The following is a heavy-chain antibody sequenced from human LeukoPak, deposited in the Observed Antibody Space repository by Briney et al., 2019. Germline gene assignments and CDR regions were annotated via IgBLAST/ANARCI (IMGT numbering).Heavy chain of an antibody. CDR1: GYTFTGYY. Sequence: GASVKVSCKASGYTFTGYYMHWVRQAPGQGLEWMGWINPNSGGTNYAQKFQGRVTMTRDTSISTAYMELSRLRSDDTAVYYCARGIGYCSGGSCYGVYYYYMDVWGKGTTVTVSS. CDR2: INPNSGGT. V-gene: IGHV1-2*02. CDR3: ARGIGYCSGGSCYGVYYYYMDV. J-gene: IGHJ6*03. D-gene: IGHD2-15*01.